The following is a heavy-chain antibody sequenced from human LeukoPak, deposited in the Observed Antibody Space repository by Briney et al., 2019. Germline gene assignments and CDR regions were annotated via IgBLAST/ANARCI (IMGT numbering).Heavy chain of an antibody. J-gene: IGHJ3*02. CDR2: FDPEDGET. V-gene: IGHV1-24*01. CDR1: GYTLTELS. D-gene: IGHD1-1*01. Sequence: ASVKVSCKVSGYTLTELSMHWVRQAPGKGLEWMGGFDPEDGETIYAQKFQGRVTMTEDTSTDTAYMELSSLRSEDTAVYYCATAINWDQGAHDVFDIWGQGQWSPSLQ. CDR3: ATAINWDQGAHDVFDI.